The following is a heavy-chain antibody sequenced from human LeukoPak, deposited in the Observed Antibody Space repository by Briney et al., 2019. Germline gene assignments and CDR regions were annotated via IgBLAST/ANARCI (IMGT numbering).Heavy chain of an antibody. J-gene: IGHJ1*01. V-gene: IGHV3-23*01. D-gene: IGHD6-19*01. CDR3: AKDWSPRWLVLRDDSEYFHH. CDR1: GFTFSSYA. CDR2: VSGSGHTP. Sequence: QPGGSLRLSCAASGFTFSSYALSWVRQAPGKGMEWVSTVSGSGHTPYYADSVKGRFTISRDNSKSTAYLQMSSLRVEDTAVYTCAKDWSPRWLVLRDDSEYFHHWGQGTLVTVSS.